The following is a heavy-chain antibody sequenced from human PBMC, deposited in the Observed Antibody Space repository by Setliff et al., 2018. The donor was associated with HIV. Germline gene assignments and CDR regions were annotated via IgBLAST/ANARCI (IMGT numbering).Heavy chain of an antibody. J-gene: IGHJ3*02. CDR3: AKTVPHSTAQDAFDI. CDR1: GYSISTNEW. CDR2: ISNSGKT. V-gene: IGHV4-28*01. D-gene: IGHD2-2*01. Sequence: PSETLSLTCAVSGYSISTNEWWGWIRQPPGKGLAWIGYISNSGKTYYNPSLNSRVTLSADTSKNQLSLRLSSVTAVGTGVYYCAKTVPHSTAQDAFDIWGQGTMVTVSS.